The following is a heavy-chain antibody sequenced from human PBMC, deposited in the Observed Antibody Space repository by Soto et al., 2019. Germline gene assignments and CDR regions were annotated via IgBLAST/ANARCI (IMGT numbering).Heavy chain of an antibody. Sequence: ASVKVSCKASGYTFTSYGISWVRQAPGQGLEWMGWTSAYNGNTNYAQKLQGRVTMTTDTSTSTAYMELRSLRSDDTAVYYCARDSYYYGSGSYYNLFDYWGQGTLVTVSS. D-gene: IGHD3-10*01. J-gene: IGHJ4*02. CDR2: TSAYNGNT. V-gene: IGHV1-18*01. CDR3: ARDSYYYGSGSYYNLFDY. CDR1: GYTFTSYG.